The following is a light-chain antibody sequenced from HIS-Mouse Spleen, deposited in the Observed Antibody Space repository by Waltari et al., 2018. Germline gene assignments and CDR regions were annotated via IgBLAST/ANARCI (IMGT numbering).Light chain of an antibody. J-gene: IGLJ3*02. CDR3: CSYAGSSTWV. Sequence: QSALTQPASVSGSPGQSITIPCPGTSSDVGSSNLFSWYQQHPGKAPKLMIYEGSKRPSGVSNRFSGSKSGNTASLTISGLQAEDEADYYCCSYAGSSTWVFGGGTKLTVL. CDR1: SSDVGSSNL. CDR2: EGS. V-gene: IGLV2-23*01.